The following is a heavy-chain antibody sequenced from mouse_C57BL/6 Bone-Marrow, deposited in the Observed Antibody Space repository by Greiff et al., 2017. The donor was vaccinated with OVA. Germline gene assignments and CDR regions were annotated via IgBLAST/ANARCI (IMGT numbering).Heavy chain of an antibody. D-gene: IGHD1-1*01. Sequence: VQLQQSGPELVKPGASVKLSCKASGYTFTSYDINWVKQRPGQGLEWIGWIYPRDGSTKYNEKFKGKATLTVDTSSSTAYMELHSLTSEDSAVYFCGGYGSSFNWYFDVWGTGTTVTVSS. V-gene: IGHV1-85*01. J-gene: IGHJ1*03. CDR3: GGYGSSFNWYFDV. CDR2: IYPRDGST. CDR1: GYTFTSYD.